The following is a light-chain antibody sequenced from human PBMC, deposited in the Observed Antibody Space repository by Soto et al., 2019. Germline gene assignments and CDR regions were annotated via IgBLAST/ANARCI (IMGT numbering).Light chain of an antibody. J-gene: IGKJ2*01. CDR1: QSISSW. CDR3: QQYNSFPGT. Sequence: DIQMTQSPSTLSASVGDRVTITCRASQSISSWLAWYQQKPGKAPKLLIYKASSLESGVPSRFSGSGSGTEFTLTISSLQPDDFATYYCQQYNSFPGTFGQGTKLEIK. V-gene: IGKV1-5*03. CDR2: KAS.